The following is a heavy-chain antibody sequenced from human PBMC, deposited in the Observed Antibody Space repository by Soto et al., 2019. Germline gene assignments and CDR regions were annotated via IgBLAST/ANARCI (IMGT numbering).Heavy chain of an antibody. Sequence: QVQLQESGPGLMKPSGTLSLTCAVSGGSISSSNWWRWVRQPPGKGLEWIGEIYHSGSTNYNPSLKSRVTISGDKAKNQFSLKLSSVTAADTAVYYCARAKNTEIVYGDYSYGMDVWGQGTTVTVSS. CDR1: GGSISSSNW. D-gene: IGHD4-17*01. J-gene: IGHJ6*02. CDR3: ARAKNTEIVYGDYSYGMDV. V-gene: IGHV4-4*02. CDR2: IYHSGST.